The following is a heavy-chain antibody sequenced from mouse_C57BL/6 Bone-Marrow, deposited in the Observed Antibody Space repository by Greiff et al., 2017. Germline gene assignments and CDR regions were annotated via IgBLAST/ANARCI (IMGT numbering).Heavy chain of an antibody. Sequence: EVTRRESGGGLVPPGGSLKLSCAASGFTFSDHGMHWVRQAPEKGLEWVAYISSGSSTIYYADTVKGRFTISRDNAKNTLFLQMTSLRSEDTAMYYCARGTRFAYWGQGTLVTVSA. CDR3: ARGTRFAY. D-gene: IGHD3-3*01. J-gene: IGHJ3*01. CDR2: ISSGSSTI. CDR1: GFTFSDHG. V-gene: IGHV5-17*01.